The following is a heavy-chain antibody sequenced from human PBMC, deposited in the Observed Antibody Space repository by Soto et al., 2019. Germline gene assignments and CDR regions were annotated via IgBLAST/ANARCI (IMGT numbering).Heavy chain of an antibody. CDR1: SGSISSPDYY. Sequence: SETLSLTCTVSSGSISSPDYYWSWIRQPPGKGLEWIGYIYYTGNTYYNPSLKSRVTMSVDTSKNQFSLKVTSVTAADTAVYYCARVPDRWGQGTLVTVSS. J-gene: IGHJ5*02. D-gene: IGHD2-2*01. V-gene: IGHV4-30-4*01. CDR3: ARVPDR. CDR2: IYYTGNT.